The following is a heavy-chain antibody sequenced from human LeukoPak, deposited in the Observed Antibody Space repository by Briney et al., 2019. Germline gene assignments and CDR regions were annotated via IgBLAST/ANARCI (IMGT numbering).Heavy chain of an antibody. CDR3: AKSPSYSSGWYDY. J-gene: IGHJ4*02. D-gene: IGHD6-19*01. Sequence: PGGSLRLSCAASGFTLSSYAMSWVRQAPGKGLEWVSAISGSGGSTYYADSVKGRFTTSRDNSKNTLYLQMNSLRAEDTAVYYCAKSPSYSSGWYDYWGQGTLVTVSS. V-gene: IGHV3-23*01. CDR2: ISGSGGST. CDR1: GFTLSSYA.